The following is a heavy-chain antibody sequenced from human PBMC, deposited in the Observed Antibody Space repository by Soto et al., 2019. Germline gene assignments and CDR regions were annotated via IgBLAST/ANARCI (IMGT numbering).Heavy chain of an antibody. CDR1: GYTFTSYY. J-gene: IGHJ4*02. CDR2: INPSGGTT. CDR3: ARDPFVALDVAYYFDY. Sequence: QVQLVQSGAEVKKPGASVKVSCKASGYTFTSYYMHWVRQAPGQGLEWMGIINPSGGTTSYAQKLQGRVTMTMDTSTSTVYMELSSLRSEDTAVYYCARDPFVALDVAYYFDYWGQGTLVTVSS. D-gene: IGHD2-21*01. V-gene: IGHV1-46*01.